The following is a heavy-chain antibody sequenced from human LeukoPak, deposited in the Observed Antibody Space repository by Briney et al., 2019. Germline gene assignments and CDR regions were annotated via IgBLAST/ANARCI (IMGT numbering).Heavy chain of an antibody. J-gene: IGHJ5*02. V-gene: IGHV3-7*01. Sequence: GGSLRLSCAASGFTFSSYWMSWVRQAQGKGLEWVANIKQDGSEKYYVDSVKGRFTISRDNAKNSLYLQMNSLRAEDTAVYYCARDLEAATLYNWFDPWGQGTLVTVSS. CDR1: GFTFSSYW. D-gene: IGHD6-13*01. CDR2: IKQDGSEK. CDR3: ARDLEAATLYNWFDP.